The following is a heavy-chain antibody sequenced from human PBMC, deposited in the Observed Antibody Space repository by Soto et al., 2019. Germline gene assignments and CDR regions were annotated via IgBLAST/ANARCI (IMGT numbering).Heavy chain of an antibody. Sequence: QVQLVQSGAEVKKPGSSVKVSCKTSGGTFSTYSIVWVRQAPGEGLEWMGGIIPIFGTANYAQKFQDRVTITAGKSTNTAFMELSSLKSEDTAMYYCASSSGNNYGVGTNYYFDYWGQGTLVTVSS. CDR3: ASSSGNNYGVGTNYYFDY. CDR1: GGTFSTYS. J-gene: IGHJ4*02. CDR2: IIPIFGTA. V-gene: IGHV1-69*06. D-gene: IGHD1-26*01.